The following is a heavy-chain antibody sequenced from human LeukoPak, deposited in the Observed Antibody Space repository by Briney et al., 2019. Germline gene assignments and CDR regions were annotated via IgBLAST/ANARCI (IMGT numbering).Heavy chain of an antibody. CDR1: GFTFSSYS. CDR3: ARVLYGANYYYYMDV. Sequence: GGSLRLSCAASGFTFSSYSMNWVRRAPGKGLEWVSSISSSSSYIYYADSVKGRFTISRDNAKNSLCLQMNSLRAEDTAVYYCARVLYGANYYYYMDVWGKGTTVTVSS. D-gene: IGHD4-17*01. CDR2: ISSSSSYI. J-gene: IGHJ6*03. V-gene: IGHV3-21*01.